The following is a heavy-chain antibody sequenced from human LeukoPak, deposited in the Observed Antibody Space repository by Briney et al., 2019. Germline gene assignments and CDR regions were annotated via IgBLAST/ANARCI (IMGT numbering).Heavy chain of an antibody. CDR1: GFTFTAYT. Sequence: PGGSLRLSCAASGFTFTAYTINWVRQAPGKGLEWVSVIYSGGSTYYTDSVKGRFTISRDNSKNTLYLQMNSLRAEDTAVYYCARGWLGSAVAGPWGQGTLVTVSS. D-gene: IGHD6-19*01. J-gene: IGHJ5*02. V-gene: IGHV3-53*01. CDR3: ARGWLGSAVAGP. CDR2: IYSGGST.